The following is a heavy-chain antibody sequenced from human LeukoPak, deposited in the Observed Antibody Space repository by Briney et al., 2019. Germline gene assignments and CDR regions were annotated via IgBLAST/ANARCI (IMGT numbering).Heavy chain of an antibody. CDR3: ATGNGGGSYY. D-gene: IGHD2-15*01. Sequence: PGGSLRLSCAASRFTFRTYAMYWVRQAPGKGLEWVSIISGSGGSTYYADSVKGRFTISRDNAKNSLYLQMNSLRAEDTAVYYCATGNGGGSYYWGQGTLVTVSS. V-gene: IGHV3-23*01. CDR1: RFTFRTYA. CDR2: ISGSGGST. J-gene: IGHJ4*02.